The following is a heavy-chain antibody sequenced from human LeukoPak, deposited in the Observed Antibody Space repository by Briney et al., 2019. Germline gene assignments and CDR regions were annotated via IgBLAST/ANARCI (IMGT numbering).Heavy chain of an antibody. CDR2: IGTAGDT. CDR3: ARDPGGSYYFDY. D-gene: IGHD1-26*01. Sequence: GGSLRLSCAASGFTFSSYDMHWVRQATGKGLEWVSAIGTAGDTYYPGSVKGRFTISRENAKNSLYLQMNSLRAGDTAVYYCARDPGGSYYFDYWGQGTLVTVSS. J-gene: IGHJ4*02. CDR1: GFTFSSYD. V-gene: IGHV3-13*01.